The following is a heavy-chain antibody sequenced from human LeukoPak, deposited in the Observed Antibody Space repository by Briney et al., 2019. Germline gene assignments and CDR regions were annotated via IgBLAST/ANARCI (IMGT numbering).Heavy chain of an antibody. Sequence: SETLSLTCTVSGYSISSGYYWGWIRQPPGKGLEWIGSIYHSGSTYYNPSLKSRVTISVDTSKNQFSLKLSSVTAADTAVYYCARGLRGPVPAAPYYYYYMDVWGKGTTVTVSS. D-gene: IGHD2-2*01. CDR1: GYSISSGYY. V-gene: IGHV4-38-2*02. J-gene: IGHJ6*03. CDR3: ARGLRGPVPAAPYYYYYMDV. CDR2: IYHSGST.